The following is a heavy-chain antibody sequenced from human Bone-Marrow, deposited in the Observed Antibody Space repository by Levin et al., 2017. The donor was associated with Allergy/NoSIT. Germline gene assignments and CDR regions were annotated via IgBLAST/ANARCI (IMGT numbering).Heavy chain of an antibody. CDR1: GFTFSTYA. J-gene: IGHJ4*02. CDR3: AKGYSSGWYYFDY. D-gene: IGHD6-19*01. CDR2: ISNSGSST. Sequence: GESLKISCAGSGFTFSTYAMSWVRQAPGKGLEWVSSISNSGSSTYFADSVKGRFTISRDDSKNTLYLQMDSLRAEDTARYYCAKGYSSGWYYFDYWGQGTLVTVSS. V-gene: IGHV3-23*01.